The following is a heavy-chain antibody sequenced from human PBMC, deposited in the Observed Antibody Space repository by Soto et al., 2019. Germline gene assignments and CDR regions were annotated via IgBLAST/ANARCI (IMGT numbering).Heavy chain of an antibody. CDR1: GGSISSGDYY. D-gene: IGHD6-19*01. CDR2: IYYSGST. CDR3: AREAWGHVAVAVTWFDY. Sequence: SETLSLTCTVSGGSISSGDYYWSWIRQPPGKGLEWIGYIYYSGSTYYNPSLKSRVTISVDTSKNQFSLKLSSVTAADTAVYYCAREAWGHVAVAVTWFDYWGQGTLVTVSS. J-gene: IGHJ4*02. V-gene: IGHV4-30-4*01.